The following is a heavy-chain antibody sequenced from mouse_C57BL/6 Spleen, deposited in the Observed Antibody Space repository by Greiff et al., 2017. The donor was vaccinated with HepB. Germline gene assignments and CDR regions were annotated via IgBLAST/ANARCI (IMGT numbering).Heavy chain of an antibody. CDR3: AITAQATGFAY. V-gene: IGHV1-74*01. CDR2: IHPSDSET. D-gene: IGHD3-2*02. J-gene: IGHJ3*01. CDR1: GYTFTSYW. Sequence: VQLQESGAELVKPGASVKVSCKASGYTFTSYWMHWVKQRPGQGLEWIGRIHPSDSETNYNQKFKGKATLTVDKSSSTAYMQLSSLTSEDSAVYYCAITAQATGFAYWGQGTLVTVSA.